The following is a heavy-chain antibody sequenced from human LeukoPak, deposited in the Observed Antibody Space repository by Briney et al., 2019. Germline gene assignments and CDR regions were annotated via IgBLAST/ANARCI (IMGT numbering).Heavy chain of an antibody. J-gene: IGHJ4*02. Sequence: PGGSLRLSCAASGFTFTAYAMSWVRQAPGKGLEWVSSISGSGGSTYYADSVKGRFTISRDNSKNTLYLQMNSLRAEDTAVYYCARERKYTVGAVYVYWGQGTLVTVSS. CDR3: ARERKYTVGAVYVY. V-gene: IGHV3-23*01. CDR2: ISGSGGST. CDR1: GFTFTAYA. D-gene: IGHD1-26*01.